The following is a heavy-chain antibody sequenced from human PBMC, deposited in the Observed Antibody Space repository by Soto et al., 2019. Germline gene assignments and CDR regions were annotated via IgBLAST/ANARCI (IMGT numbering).Heavy chain of an antibody. Sequence: QVQLVQSGAEVKKPGSSVKVSCKASGCTFSSYAISWVRQAPGQGLEWMGGIIPIFGTANYAQKFQGRVTITADESTSTAYMELSSLRSEDTGVYYCAADFWSGSEPGEWFDPWGQGTLVTVSS. J-gene: IGHJ5*02. CDR3: AADFWSGSEPGEWFDP. CDR2: IIPIFGTA. CDR1: GCTFSSYA. D-gene: IGHD3-3*01. V-gene: IGHV1-69*01.